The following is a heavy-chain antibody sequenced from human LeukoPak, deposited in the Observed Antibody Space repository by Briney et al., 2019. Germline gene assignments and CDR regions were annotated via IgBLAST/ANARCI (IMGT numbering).Heavy chain of an antibody. J-gene: IGHJ4*02. CDR3: VQTTGWPGFDY. CDR2: IYNGVPT. V-gene: IGHV4-4*09. CDR1: GVSISRFY. Sequence: SETLSLLCTTSGVSISRFYWSWVRQPPGKGLEWIANIYNGVPTFFNPSLKSRATISVDTSKGQFSLQLASVTAADTAVYYCVQTTGWPGFDYWGQGILVTVSS. D-gene: IGHD6-19*01.